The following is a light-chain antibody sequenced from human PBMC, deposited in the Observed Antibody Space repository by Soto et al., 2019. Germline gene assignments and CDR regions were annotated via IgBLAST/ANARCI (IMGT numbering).Light chain of an antibody. V-gene: IGLV2-14*01. CDR1: SSDVGGYNY. CDR3: SSYTSSSTQV. Sequence: QSALTQPASVSGSPGQSITISCTGTSSDVGGYNYVSWYQQHPGKAPKLMIYDVSTRPSGVSNRFSGSKSGNTASLTISGLQAEDEADCYCSSYTSSSTQVFGGGTKLTVL. J-gene: IGLJ2*01. CDR2: DVS.